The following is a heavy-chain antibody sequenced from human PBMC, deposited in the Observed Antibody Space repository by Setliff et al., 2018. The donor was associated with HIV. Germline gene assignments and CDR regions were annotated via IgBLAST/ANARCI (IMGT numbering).Heavy chain of an antibody. D-gene: IGHD5-12*01. V-gene: IGHV4-59*11. J-gene: IGHJ4*02. CDR2: IYNGGNT. CDR1: GGSITGHY. Sequence: PSETLSLTCTVSGGSITGHYCGWIRQPPGKGLEWIGNIYNGGNTNYNPSLKSRVTISTDTSKNQFSLNVRSVTAADTAVYFCAKSSPSIGYISDHWGQGTLVTVSS. CDR3: AKSSPSIGYISDH.